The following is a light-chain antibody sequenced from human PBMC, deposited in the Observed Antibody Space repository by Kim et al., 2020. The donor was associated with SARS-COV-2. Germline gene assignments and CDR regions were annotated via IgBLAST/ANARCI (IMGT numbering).Light chain of an antibody. Sequence: GQSVPISCTGTSSDVGGYNYVSWYQQHPGKAPTLMIYDVSKRPSGVPDRFSGSKSGNTASLTISGLQAEDEADYYCCSYAGSYTYVFGTGTKVTVL. CDR1: SSDVGGYNY. CDR3: CSYAGSYTYV. J-gene: IGLJ1*01. V-gene: IGLV2-11*01. CDR2: DVS.